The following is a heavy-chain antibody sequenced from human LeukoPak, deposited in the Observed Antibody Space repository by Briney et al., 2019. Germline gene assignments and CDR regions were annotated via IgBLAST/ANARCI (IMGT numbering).Heavy chain of an antibody. J-gene: IGHJ4*02. CDR1: GGSFSGYY. CDR2: INHSGST. Sequence: SETLSLTCAVYGGSFSGYYWSWIRQPPGKGLEWIGEINHSGSTYYNPSLKSRVTISVDTSKNQFSLKLSSVTAADTAVYYCARNEVWGQGTLVTVSS. CDR3: ARNEV. V-gene: IGHV4-34*01.